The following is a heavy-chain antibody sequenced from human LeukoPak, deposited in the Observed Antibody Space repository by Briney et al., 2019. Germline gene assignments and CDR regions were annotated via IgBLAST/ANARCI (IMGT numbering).Heavy chain of an antibody. D-gene: IGHD3-22*01. CDR1: GGSISSYY. J-gene: IGHJ4*02. CDR3: ARGLETYYYDSSGFAPFDY. Sequence: ASETLSLTCTVSGGSISSYYWSWIRQPPGKGLEWIGYIYYSGSTNYNPSLKSRVTISVDTSKNQFSLKLSSVTAADTAVYYCARGLETYYYDSSGFAPFDYWGQGTLVTVSS. CDR2: IYYSGST. V-gene: IGHV4-59*01.